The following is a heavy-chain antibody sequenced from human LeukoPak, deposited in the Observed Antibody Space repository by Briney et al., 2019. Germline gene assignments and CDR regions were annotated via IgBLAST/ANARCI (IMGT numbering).Heavy chain of an antibody. CDR3: ARDTVGHYDILTGYVWFDP. V-gene: IGHV7-4-1*02. CDR1: GYTFTGSY. D-gene: IGHD3-9*01. Sequence: ASVKVSCKGSGYTFTGSYMHWVRQAPGQGLEWMGWINTNTGNPTYAQGFTGRFVFSLDTSVSTAYLQISSLKAEDTAVYYCARDTVGHYDILTGYVWFDPWGQGTLVTVSS. J-gene: IGHJ5*02. CDR2: INTNTGNP.